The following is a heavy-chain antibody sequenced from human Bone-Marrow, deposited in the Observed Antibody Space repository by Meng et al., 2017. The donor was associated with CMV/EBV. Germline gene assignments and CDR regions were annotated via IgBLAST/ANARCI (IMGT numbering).Heavy chain of an antibody. CDR2: IVVGSGNT. V-gene: IGHV1-58*01. CDR3: AADRYCSSTSCYLTFDY. D-gene: IGHD2-2*01. CDR1: GSTFTSSA. Sequence: SVKVSCKASGSTFTSSAVQWVRQARGQRLEWIGWIVVGSGNTNYAQKFQERVTITRDMSTSTAYMELSSLRSEDTAVYYCAADRYCSSTSCYLTFDYWGQGTLVTVSS. J-gene: IGHJ4*02.